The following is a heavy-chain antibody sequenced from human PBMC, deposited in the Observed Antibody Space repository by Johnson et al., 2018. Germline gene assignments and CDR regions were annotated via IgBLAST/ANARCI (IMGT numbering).Heavy chain of an antibody. D-gene: IGHD3-16*01. CDR1: GFTFSIYW. CDR2: IKQDGSEK. V-gene: IGHV3-7*01. CDR3: ASTPWGPPGHYYYYYMDV. J-gene: IGHJ6*03. Sequence: EVQLVESGGGLVQPGGSLRLSCAASGFTFSIYWMSWVRQAPGKGLEWVANIKQDGSEKYYVDSVKGRFTISRDNAKNSLYLEMNSLRAEDTAVYYWASTPWGPPGHYYYYYMDVWGKGTTVTVSS.